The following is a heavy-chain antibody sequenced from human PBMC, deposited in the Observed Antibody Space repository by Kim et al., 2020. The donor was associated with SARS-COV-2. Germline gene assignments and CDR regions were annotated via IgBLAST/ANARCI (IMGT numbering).Heavy chain of an antibody. CDR1: GGSISSGGYY. CDR3: ASGDTIVGVVINAFDI. V-gene: IGHV4-31*03. CDR2: IYYSGST. J-gene: IGHJ3*02. D-gene: IGHD3-3*01. Sequence: SETLSLTCTVSGGSISSGGYYWSWIRQHPGKGLEWLGYIYYSGSTYYNPSPKSRVTISVDTSKNQFSLELSSVTAADTAVDYCASGDTIVGVVINAFDIWGQGTMVTVSS.